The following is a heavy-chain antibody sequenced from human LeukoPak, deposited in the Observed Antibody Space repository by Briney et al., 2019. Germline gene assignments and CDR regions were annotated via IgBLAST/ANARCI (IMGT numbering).Heavy chain of an antibody. Sequence: GGSLRLSCAASGFSLSNSNMNWVRQAPGKGLEWVANIKQDGSEKYYVDSVKGRFTISRDNAKNSLYLQMNSLRAEDTAVYYCARGGNSWYSYYYGMDVWGQGTTVTVSS. J-gene: IGHJ6*02. D-gene: IGHD2-2*01. CDR1: GFSLSNSN. CDR3: ARGGNSWYSYYYGMDV. CDR2: IKQDGSEK. V-gene: IGHV3-7*04.